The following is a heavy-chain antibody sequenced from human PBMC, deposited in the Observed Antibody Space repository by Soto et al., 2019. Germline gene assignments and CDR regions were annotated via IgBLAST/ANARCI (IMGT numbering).Heavy chain of an antibody. D-gene: IGHD1-26*01. CDR1: GFTFSSYG. CDR3: AKEGGLSGSYYISSSYYFDY. J-gene: IGHJ4*02. Sequence: QVQLVESGGGVVQPGRSLRLSCEASGFTFSSYGMHWVRQAPGKGLEWVAIISYDGSNTYYADSVKGRFTISRDNSKNTLYLQMNSLRAEDTSVYYCAKEGGLSGSYYISSSYYFDYWGQGTLVTVSS. V-gene: IGHV3-30*18. CDR2: ISYDGSNT.